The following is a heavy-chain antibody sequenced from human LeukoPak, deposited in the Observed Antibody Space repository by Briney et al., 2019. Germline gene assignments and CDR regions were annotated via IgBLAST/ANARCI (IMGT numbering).Heavy chain of an antibody. V-gene: IGHV4-30-4*01. J-gene: IGHJ4*02. Sequence: SETLSLTCTVSGGSISSGDSYWSWIRQPPGKGLEWIGYISYSGSTYYNASLKSRVTISVDTSKNQFSLELSSVTAADTAVYYCAREGAGNSPFDYWGQGTVVTVSS. CDR1: GGSISSGDSY. CDR3: AREGAGNSPFDY. D-gene: IGHD4-23*01. CDR2: ISYSGST.